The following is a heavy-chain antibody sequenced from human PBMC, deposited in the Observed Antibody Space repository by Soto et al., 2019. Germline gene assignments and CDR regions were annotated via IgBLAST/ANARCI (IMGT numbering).Heavy chain of an antibody. Sequence: QIHLVQSGGEVKKPGASVKVSCKTSGYTFTTYGISWVRQAPGQGLEWMGWITPFNDNTNYAQNLQGRVTMTTDTSTNTAYLELRSLTSDDTAIYYCAGEGSYETLSGNSHIFDWGQGTLVSVSS. V-gene: IGHV1-18*01. CDR1: GYTFTTYG. CDR3: AGEGSYETLSGNSHIFD. D-gene: IGHD3-9*01. J-gene: IGHJ4*02. CDR2: ITPFNDNT.